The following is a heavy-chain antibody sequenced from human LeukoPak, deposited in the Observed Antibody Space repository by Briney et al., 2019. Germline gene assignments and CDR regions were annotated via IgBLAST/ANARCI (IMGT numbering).Heavy chain of an antibody. J-gene: IGHJ4*02. V-gene: IGHV4-4*07. CDR3: ASEKPSYYYDSSGYFVY. CDR1: GGSISSYY. CDR2: IYTSGST. D-gene: IGHD3-22*01. Sequence: PSETLSLTCTVSGGSISSYYWSWIRQPAGKGLEWIGRIYTSGSTNYNPSLNSRVTMSVDTSTNQFSLKLSSVTAADTAVYYCASEKPSYYYDSSGYFVYWGQGTLVTVSS.